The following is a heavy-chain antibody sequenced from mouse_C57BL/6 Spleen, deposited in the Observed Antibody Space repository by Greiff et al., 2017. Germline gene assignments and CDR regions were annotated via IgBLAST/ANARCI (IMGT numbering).Heavy chain of an antibody. CDR3: ARENGDYVRDYAMDY. V-gene: IGHV1-64*01. D-gene: IGHD2-13*01. Sequence: VQLQQPGAELVKPGASVKLSCKASGYTFTSYWMHWVKQRPGQGLEWIGMIHPNSGSTNYNEKFKSKATLTVDKSSSTAYMQLSSLTSEDSAVXYCARENGDYVRDYAMDYWGQGTSVTVSS. J-gene: IGHJ4*01. CDR1: GYTFTSYW. CDR2: IHPNSGST.